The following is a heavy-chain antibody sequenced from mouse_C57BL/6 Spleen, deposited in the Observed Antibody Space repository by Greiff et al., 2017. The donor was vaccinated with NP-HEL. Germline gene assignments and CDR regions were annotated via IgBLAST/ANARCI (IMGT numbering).Heavy chain of an antibody. CDR3: ARGLLFDY. CDR2: IDPSDSYT. J-gene: IGHJ2*01. D-gene: IGHD2-3*01. Sequence: QVQLQQPGAELVKPGASVKLSCKASGYTFTSYWMQWVKQRPGQGLEWIGEIDPSDSYTNYNQKFMGKATLTVDTSSSTAYMQLSSLTSEDSAVYYCARGLLFDYWGQGTTLTVSS. CDR1: GYTFTSYW. V-gene: IGHV1-50*01.